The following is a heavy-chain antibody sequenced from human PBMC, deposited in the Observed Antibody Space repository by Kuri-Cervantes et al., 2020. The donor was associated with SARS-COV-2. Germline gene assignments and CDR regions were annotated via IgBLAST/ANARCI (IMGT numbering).Heavy chain of an antibody. CDR3: ARGDRDYLLGYYKGMDV. J-gene: IGHJ6*02. Sequence: SETLSLTCTVSGASITSYYWSWVRQPPGKRPEWIGYIYHSGTTNYNPSLKSRVTISVDTSKNQFSLKLSSVTAADTAVYYCARGDRDYLLGYYKGMDVWGQGTMVTVSS. V-gene: IGHV4-59*12. D-gene: IGHD4-17*01. CDR2: IYHSGTT. CDR1: GASITSYY.